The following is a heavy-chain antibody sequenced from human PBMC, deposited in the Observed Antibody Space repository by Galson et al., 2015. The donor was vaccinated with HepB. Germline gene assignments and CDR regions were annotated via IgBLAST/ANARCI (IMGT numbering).Heavy chain of an antibody. CDR1: GFSFSDYW. CDR2: IKQDGSEK. V-gene: IGHV3-7*03. CDR3: ARDLEQWEPQPGTWFDP. Sequence: SLRLSCAASGFSFSDYWMSWVRQAPGKGLEWVANIKQDGSEKYYVDSVKGRFTISRDNAKNSLYLQMNSLRAEDTAVYYCARDLEQWEPQPGTWFDPWGQGTLVTVSS. D-gene: IGHD1-26*01. J-gene: IGHJ5*02.